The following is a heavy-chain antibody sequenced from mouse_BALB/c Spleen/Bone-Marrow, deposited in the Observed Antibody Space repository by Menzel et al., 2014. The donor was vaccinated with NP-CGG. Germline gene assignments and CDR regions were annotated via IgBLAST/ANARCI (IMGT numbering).Heavy chain of an antibody. Sequence: EVKVVESGGGLVKPGGSLKLSCAASGFTFSSYAMSWVRQTPEKRLEWVATISSGGSYTYYPDSVKGRFTISRDNAKNTLYLQMSSLRSEDTAMYYCARDYCNYGFAYWGQGTLVTVSA. J-gene: IGHJ3*01. V-gene: IGHV5-9-1*01. CDR3: ARDYCNYGFAY. D-gene: IGHD2-1*01. CDR1: GFTFSSYA. CDR2: ISSGGSYT.